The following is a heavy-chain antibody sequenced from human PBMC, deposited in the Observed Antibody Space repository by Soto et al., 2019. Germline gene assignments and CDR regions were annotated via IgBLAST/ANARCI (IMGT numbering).Heavy chain of an antibody. J-gene: IGHJ3*02. CDR3: ARYTYYYEGGAFDI. Sequence: ASVKVSCKAPADTFPSYYINWLRQAPGQGLEWMGGIIPIFGTANYAQKFQGRVTITADESTSTAYMELSSLRSEDTAVYYCARYTYYYEGGAFDIWGQGTMVTVSS. D-gene: IGHD3-10*01. V-gene: IGHV1-69*13. CDR2: IIPIFGTA. CDR1: ADTFPSYY.